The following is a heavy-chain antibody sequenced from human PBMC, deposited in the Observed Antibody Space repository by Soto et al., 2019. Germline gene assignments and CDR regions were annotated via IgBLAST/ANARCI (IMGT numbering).Heavy chain of an antibody. J-gene: IGHJ6*02. V-gene: IGHV3-53*01. Sequence: GGSLRLSCAASGFTVSSNYMSWVRQAPGKGLEWVSVIYSGGSTYYADSVKGRFTISRDNSKNTLYLQMNSLRAEDTAVYYCARGSPGGYYYGMDVWGQGTTVTVSS. CDR2: IYSGGST. CDR3: ARGSPGGYYYGMDV. CDR1: GFTVSSNY.